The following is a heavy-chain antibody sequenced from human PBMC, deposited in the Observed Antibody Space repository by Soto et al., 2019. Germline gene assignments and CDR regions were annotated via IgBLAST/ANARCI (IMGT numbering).Heavy chain of an antibody. CDR3: AHRPRGAGNSMYCAY. D-gene: IGHD1-7*01. CDR1: GFSLSTSGVG. V-gene: IGHV2-5*02. J-gene: IGHJ4*02. Sequence: QITLKESGPALVKPTQTLTLTCTFSGFSLSTSGVGVGWIRQPPGKALEWLALIYWDDDKRYSPSLKSRLTITKDTSKNQVVLTMTNLDPVDTATYYCAHRPRGAGNSMYCAYWGQGTLVTVSS. CDR2: IYWDDDK.